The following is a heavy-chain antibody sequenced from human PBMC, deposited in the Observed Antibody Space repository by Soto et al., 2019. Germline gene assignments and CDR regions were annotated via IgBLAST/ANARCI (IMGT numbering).Heavy chain of an antibody. CDR2: IGTAGDT. CDR1: GFTFSSYD. D-gene: IGHD4-17*01. J-gene: IGHJ4*02. CDR3: ARAQAAYGDYDY. V-gene: IGHV3-13*01. Sequence: GGSLXXSXAXSGFTFSSYDMHWVRQATGKGLEWVSAIGTAGDTYYPGSVKGRFTISRENAKNSLYLQMNSLRAGDTAVYYCARAQAAYGDYDYWGQGTLVTVSS.